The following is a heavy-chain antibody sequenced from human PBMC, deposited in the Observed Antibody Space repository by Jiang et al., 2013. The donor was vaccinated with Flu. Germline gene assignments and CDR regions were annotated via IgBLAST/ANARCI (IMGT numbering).Heavy chain of an antibody. Sequence: ETLSLTCTVSGGSISSSSYYWGWIRQPPGRGWSGLGVSIIWEAPTTTRPLKSRVTISIDTSKNQFSLKLSSVTAADTAVYYCARHRSLFPDYWGQGTLVTVSS. CDR2: SIIWEAP. V-gene: IGHV4-39*07. CDR1: GGSISSSSYY. CDR3: ARHRSLFPDY. J-gene: IGHJ4*02. D-gene: IGHD3-10*02.